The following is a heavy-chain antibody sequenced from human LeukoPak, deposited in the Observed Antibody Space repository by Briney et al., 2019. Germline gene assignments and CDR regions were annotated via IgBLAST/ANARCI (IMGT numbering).Heavy chain of an antibody. CDR2: ILKDGSMK. CDR1: GFSFSNYA. V-gene: IGHV3-30*04. J-gene: IGHJ3*01. CDR3: AGESFDF. Sequence: PGGSLRLSCAASGFSFSNYAMDWVRQAPGKGLEWVAVILKDGSMKYYSDSVKGRFTVSRDNSIHTLYLEMNSLKAEDTAVYYCAGESFDFWSQGTMVTVSS.